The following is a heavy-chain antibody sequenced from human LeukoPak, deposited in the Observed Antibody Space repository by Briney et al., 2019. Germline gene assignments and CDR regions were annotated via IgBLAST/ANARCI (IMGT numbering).Heavy chain of an antibody. CDR2: IIPIFGTA. J-gene: IGHJ4*02. CDR3: ARSTIFGVVIYGYYFDY. CDR1: GYTFTSYY. Sequence: ASVKVSCKASGYTFTSYYMHWVRQAPGQGLEWMGGIIPIFGTANYAQKFQGRVTITADESTSTAYMELSSLRSEDTAVYYCARSTIFGVVIYGYYFDYWGQGTLVTVSS. D-gene: IGHD3-3*01. V-gene: IGHV1-69*13.